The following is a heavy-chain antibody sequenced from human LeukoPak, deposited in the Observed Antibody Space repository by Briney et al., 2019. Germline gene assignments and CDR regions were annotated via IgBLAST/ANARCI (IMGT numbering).Heavy chain of an antibody. D-gene: IGHD5-24*01. J-gene: IGHJ4*02. CDR3: AKDKEMAPYYFDY. Sequence: PGGSLRLSCAASGFTFSSFGMHWVRQAPGKGLEWVAFIWYDGSNKYYADSVKGRFTIPRDNSKNTLYLQMNSLRAEDTAVYYCAKDKEMAPYYFDYWGQGTLVTVSS. V-gene: IGHV3-30*02. CDR1: GFTFSSFG. CDR2: IWYDGSNK.